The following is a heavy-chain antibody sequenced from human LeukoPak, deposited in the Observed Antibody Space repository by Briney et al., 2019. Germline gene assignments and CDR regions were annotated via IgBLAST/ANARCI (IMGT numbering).Heavy chain of an antibody. J-gene: IGHJ4*02. CDR3: ARLWLLRRGRFDY. V-gene: IGHV4-39*01. CDR1: GGSISSSSCY. CDR2: IYYGGST. D-gene: IGHD2-2*01. Sequence: SETLSLTCPVSGGSISSSSCYWGWIRQPPGKGLVGLVSIYYGGSTYYIPVLKNHGTISVDPSKNHFSLKLSSVTAAATAVYYCARLWLLRRGRFDYWGQGTLVTVSS.